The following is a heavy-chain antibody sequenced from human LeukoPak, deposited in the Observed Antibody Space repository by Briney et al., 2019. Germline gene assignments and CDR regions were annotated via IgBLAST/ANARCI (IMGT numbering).Heavy chain of an antibody. CDR2: INHSGST. Sequence: SETLSLTCAVYGGSFSGYYWSWIRQPPGKGLEWIGEINHSGSTTYNTSLKSRVTISVDTSKNQFSLNLSSVTAADTAVYYCARHHSLRLGELSLFFDYWGQGTLVTVSS. J-gene: IGHJ4*02. CDR1: GGSFSGYY. CDR3: ARHHSLRLGELSLFFDY. V-gene: IGHV4-34*01. D-gene: IGHD3-16*02.